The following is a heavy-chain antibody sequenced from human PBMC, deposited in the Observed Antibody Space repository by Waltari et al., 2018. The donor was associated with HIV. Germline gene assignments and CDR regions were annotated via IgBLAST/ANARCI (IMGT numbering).Heavy chain of an antibody. D-gene: IGHD3-22*01. CDR2: ISNDGSSK. V-gene: IGHV3-30-3*01. CDR1: GFTFSSFG. Sequence: QVQLVESGVGVVQPGRSRRLSCAASGFTFSSFGMHWVRQAPGKGLEWVAVISNDGSSKYYADSVKGRFTISRDNSKNTLYLHMNSLRAEDTAVYYCASPFYSDSTTYYYGLDYWGQGTLVTVSS. CDR3: ASPFYSDSTTYYYGLDY. J-gene: IGHJ4*02.